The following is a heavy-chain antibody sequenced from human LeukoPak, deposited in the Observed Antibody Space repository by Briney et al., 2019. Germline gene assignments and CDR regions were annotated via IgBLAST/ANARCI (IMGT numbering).Heavy chain of an antibody. CDR3: ARLPPHCSGGSCPFDY. CDR2: IYYSGST. J-gene: IGHJ4*02. V-gene: IGHV4-59*08. Sequence: SETLSLTCSVSGGSISSYYWSWIRQPPGKGLEWIGYIYYSGSTNYNPSLKSRVTISVDMSKNQFSLKLSSVTAADTAVYYCARLPPHCSGGSCPFDYWGQGTLVTVSS. CDR1: GGSISSYY. D-gene: IGHD2-15*01.